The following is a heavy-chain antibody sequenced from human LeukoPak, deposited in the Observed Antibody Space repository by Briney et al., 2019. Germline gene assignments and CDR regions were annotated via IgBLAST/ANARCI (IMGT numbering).Heavy chain of an antibody. J-gene: IGHJ4*02. CDR1: GFTFSSYW. D-gene: IGHD4-17*01. Sequence: GGSLRLSCAASGFTFSSYWMSWVRQGPGKGLEWVANIKQDGSEEYYVDSVKGRFTISRDNSKNTLYLQMNSLRAEDTAVYYCAKGGNYGDLYRYYFDYWGQGTLVTVSS. CDR3: AKGGNYGDLYRYYFDY. V-gene: IGHV3-7*03. CDR2: IKQDGSEE.